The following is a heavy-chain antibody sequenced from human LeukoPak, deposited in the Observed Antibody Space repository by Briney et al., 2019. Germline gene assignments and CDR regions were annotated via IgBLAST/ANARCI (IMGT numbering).Heavy chain of an antibody. D-gene: IGHD3-9*01. J-gene: IGHJ3*02. CDR2: INHSGST. CDR1: GGSFSGYY. Sequence: SETLSLTCAVYGGSFSGYYWSWIRRPPGKGLEWIGEINHSGSTNYNPSLKSRVTISVDTSKNQFSLKLSSVTAADTAVYYCARPRLRYFDWLLFGGVAFDIWGQGTMVTVSS. V-gene: IGHV4-34*01. CDR3: ARPRLRYFDWLLFGGVAFDI.